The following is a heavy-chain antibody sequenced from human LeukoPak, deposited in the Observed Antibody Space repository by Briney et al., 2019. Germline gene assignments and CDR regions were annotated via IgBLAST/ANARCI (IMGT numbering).Heavy chain of an antibody. D-gene: IGHD2-2*01. CDR1: GFTFSSYG. V-gene: IGHV3-30*18. CDR3: AKDQGYCSSTSCYSFDY. CDR2: ISYDGSNK. J-gene: IGHJ4*02. Sequence: GGPLRLSCEASGFTFSSYGMHWVRQAPGKGLEWVAVISYDGSNKFYADSEKGRFTISRDNSKNTLYLQMNSLRAEDTAVYYCAKDQGYCSSTSCYSFDYWGQGTLVSVSS.